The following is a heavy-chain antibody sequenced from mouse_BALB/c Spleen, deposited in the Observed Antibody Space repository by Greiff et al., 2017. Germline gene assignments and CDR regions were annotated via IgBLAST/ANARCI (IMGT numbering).Heavy chain of an antibody. CDR1: GYTFSTYW. V-gene: IGHV1-9*01. CDR3: ARRGVSLYAMDY. CDR2: ILPGSGST. Sequence: VQVVESGEELMKPGASVKISCKATGYTFSTYWIEWVKERPGHGLEWIGQILPGSGSTNFNEKFKVKATFTADTSSNTVYMQLSSLASEDSAVYFCARRGVSLYAMDYWGQGTSVTVSS. J-gene: IGHJ4*01. D-gene: IGHD1-1*02.